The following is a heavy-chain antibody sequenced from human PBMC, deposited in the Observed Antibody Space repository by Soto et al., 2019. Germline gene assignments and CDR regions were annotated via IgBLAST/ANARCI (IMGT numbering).Heavy chain of an antibody. D-gene: IGHD6-13*01. CDR3: ARDWRTAGTTGWFDP. V-gene: IGHV3-30-3*01. Sequence: QEQVVESGGGVVQPWRSLRLSCAASGFTFSTHAMHWVRQAPGRGLEWVAIISYDGTTKDYADSVKGRFTISRDNSKNAVYLQMNSLRSEDTALYYCARDWRTAGTTGWFDPWGQGTLVNVSS. CDR1: GFTFSTHA. J-gene: IGHJ5*02. CDR2: ISYDGTTK.